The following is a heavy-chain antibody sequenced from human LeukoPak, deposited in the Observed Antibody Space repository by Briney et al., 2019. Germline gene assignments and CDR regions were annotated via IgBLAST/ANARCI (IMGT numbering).Heavy chain of an antibody. CDR3: AREYGITIFGVVIGSRFDP. CDR2: ISSSSSYI. CDR1: GFPFSSYS. Sequence: GSLSLSCAASGFPFSSYSMNWVRPAPGKGLEWVSSISSSSSYIYYADSVKGRFTISRDNAKNSLYLQMNSLRAEDTAVYYCAREYGITIFGVVIGSRFDPWGQGTLVTVSS. V-gene: IGHV3-21*01. J-gene: IGHJ5*02. D-gene: IGHD3-3*01.